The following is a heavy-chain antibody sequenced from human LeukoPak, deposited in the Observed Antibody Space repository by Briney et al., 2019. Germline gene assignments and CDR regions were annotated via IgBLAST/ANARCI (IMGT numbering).Heavy chain of an antibody. CDR3: AELGITMIGGV. D-gene: IGHD3-10*02. CDR2: ISSSGSTI. J-gene: IGHJ6*04. Sequence: GGALRLSCAASGFTFSSYGMNWVRQAPGKGLEWVSYISSSGSTIYYADSVKGRFTISRDNAKNSLYLQMNSLRAEDTAVYYCAELGITMIGGVWGKGTTVTISS. CDR1: GFTFSSYG. V-gene: IGHV3-48*04.